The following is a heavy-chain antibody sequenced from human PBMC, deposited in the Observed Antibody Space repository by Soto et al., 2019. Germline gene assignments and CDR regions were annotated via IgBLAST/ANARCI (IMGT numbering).Heavy chain of an antibody. CDR2: MNANSGNT. Sequence: GASVKVSCKGSEWTIVNSDASGVRQATGQGLEWMGWMNANSGNTGYALKSQGRVSMTRNTSIYTVYLELSSLASKDTAVYYVVRMASSGTLNWFDPWGQGTLVTVSS. J-gene: IGHJ5*02. V-gene: IGHV1-8*01. CDR3: VRMASSGTLNWFDP. D-gene: IGHD1-1*01. CDR1: EWTIVNSD.